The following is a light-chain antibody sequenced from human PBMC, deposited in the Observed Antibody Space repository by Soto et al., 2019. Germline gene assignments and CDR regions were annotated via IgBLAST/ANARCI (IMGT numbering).Light chain of an antibody. CDR1: SSDVGYYNY. Sequence: QSALTQPPSASGSPGQSVTISCTGTSSDVGYYNYVSWYQQHPGKAPKLIIYEVTKRPSGVPDRFSGSKSGYTASLTVSGLQAEDEADYYCSSYAASDSYVFGTGTKLTVL. CDR3: SSYAASDSYV. J-gene: IGLJ1*01. V-gene: IGLV2-8*01. CDR2: EVT.